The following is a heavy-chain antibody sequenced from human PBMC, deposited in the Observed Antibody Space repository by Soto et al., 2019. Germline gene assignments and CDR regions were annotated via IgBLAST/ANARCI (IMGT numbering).Heavy chain of an antibody. D-gene: IGHD3-16*01. J-gene: IGHJ4*02. CDR2: ISGCMSDNT. CDR3: ANVWGF. Sequence: EVQLLESGGGLVQAGGSLRLSCVGSGFTLTAYAMNWVRQPPGKGLEWASAISGCMSDNTYYADSVKGRFTISNENSKNTVYMKMISLRVEATAVYYWANVWGFGGQGTLVTVSS. CDR1: GFTLTAYA. V-gene: IGHV3-23*01.